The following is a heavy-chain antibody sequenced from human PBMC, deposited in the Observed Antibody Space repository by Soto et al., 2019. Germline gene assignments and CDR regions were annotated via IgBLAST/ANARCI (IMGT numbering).Heavy chain of an antibody. CDR3: ARGLGKSDAFDI. Sequence: ASVKVSCKASGYTFTGYYMHWVQQAPGQGLEWMGWINPNSGGTNYAQKFQGWATMTRDTSISTAYMELSGLRSDDTAVYYCARGLGKSDAFDIWGQGTMVTVSS. CDR1: GYTFTGYY. J-gene: IGHJ3*02. CDR2: INPNSGGT. D-gene: IGHD5-12*01. V-gene: IGHV1-2*04.